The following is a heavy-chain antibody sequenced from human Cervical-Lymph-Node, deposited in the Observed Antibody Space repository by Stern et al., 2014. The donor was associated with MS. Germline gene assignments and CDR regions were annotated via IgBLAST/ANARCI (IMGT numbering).Heavy chain of an antibody. CDR3: VGLRFGELFKGLDP. Sequence: EQLVASGGGVVQPGRSLRIPCAASGFNLSIYDMHWVRQVPGKGLEWVAAIWLDGSNEEYTDSLQGRVTISRDIYQNMLYMQWTSLSVDDSAVYYCVGLRFGELFKGLDPWGQGTLVPVSS. D-gene: IGHD3-10*01. J-gene: IGHJ5*02. CDR1: GFNLSIYD. CDR2: IWLDGSNE. V-gene: IGHV3-33*01.